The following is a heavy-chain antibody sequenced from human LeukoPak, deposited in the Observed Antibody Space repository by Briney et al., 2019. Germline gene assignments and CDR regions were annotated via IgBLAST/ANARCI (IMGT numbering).Heavy chain of an antibody. V-gene: IGHV3-33*01. CDR1: GFSFSNHG. D-gene: IGHD3-10*01. CDR3: ARDSYQDYYGRFDP. Sequence: GGSLRLSCAASGFSFSNHGMHWVRQTPGKRLEWVAVIWDDGNNKRYANSVNGRFTISRDNSENTLYLQMNGLTAEDTAMYYCARDSYQDYYGRFDPWGQGTLVIVSS. CDR2: IWDDGNNK. J-gene: IGHJ5*02.